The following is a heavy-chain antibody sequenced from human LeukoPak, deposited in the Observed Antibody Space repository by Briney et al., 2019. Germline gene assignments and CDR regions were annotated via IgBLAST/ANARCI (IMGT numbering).Heavy chain of an antibody. CDR2: IYYSGST. CDR3: ARGGLRYFDWLSYFDY. J-gene: IGHJ4*02. D-gene: IGHD3-9*01. CDR1: GGSISSGGYY. Sequence: SQTLSLTCTVSGGSISSGGYYWSWIRQHPGKGLEWIGYIYYSGSTYYNPSLKSRVTISVDTSKNQFSLKLSSVTAADTAVYYCARGGLRYFDWLSYFDYWGQGTLVTVSS. V-gene: IGHV4-31*03.